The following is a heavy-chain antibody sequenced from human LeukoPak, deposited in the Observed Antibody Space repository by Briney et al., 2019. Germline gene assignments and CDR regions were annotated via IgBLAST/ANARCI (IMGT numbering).Heavy chain of an antibody. J-gene: IGHJ4*02. Sequence: PGRSLRLSCAASGFTFSSYAMHWVRQAPGKGLEWAAVISYDGSNKYYADSVKGRFTISRDNSKNTLYLQMNSLRAEDTAVYYCARDPLGTRPGFDYWGQGTLVTVSS. V-gene: IGHV3-30*04. CDR2: ISYDGSNK. CDR1: GFTFSSYA. CDR3: ARDPLGTRPGFDY. D-gene: IGHD1-1*01.